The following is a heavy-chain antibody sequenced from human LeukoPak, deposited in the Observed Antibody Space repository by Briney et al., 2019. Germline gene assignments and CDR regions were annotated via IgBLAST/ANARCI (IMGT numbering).Heavy chain of an antibody. Sequence: KTSGTLSLTCAVYGGSFSGYYWSWIRQPPGKGLEWIGEINHSGSTNYNPSLKSRVTISVDTSKNQFSLKLSSVTAADTAVYYCARVRWYYFDYWGQGTLVTVSS. V-gene: IGHV4-34*01. J-gene: IGHJ4*02. CDR1: GGSFSGYY. CDR3: ARVRWYYFDY. CDR2: INHSGST.